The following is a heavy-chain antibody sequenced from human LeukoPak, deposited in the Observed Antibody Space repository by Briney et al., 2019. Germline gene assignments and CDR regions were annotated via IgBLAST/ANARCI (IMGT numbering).Heavy chain of an antibody. CDR2: IYYSGST. D-gene: IGHD5-24*01. CDR1: GGSISGYY. CDR3: ARVGYNYGYYFDY. Sequence: SETLSLTCTVSGGSISGYYWSWIRQPPGKGPEWIGNIYYSGSTNYNPSLKSRVTMLVDTSENQFSPKLSSVTAADTAVYYCARVGYNYGYYFDYWGQGTLVTVSS. J-gene: IGHJ4*02. V-gene: IGHV4-59*01.